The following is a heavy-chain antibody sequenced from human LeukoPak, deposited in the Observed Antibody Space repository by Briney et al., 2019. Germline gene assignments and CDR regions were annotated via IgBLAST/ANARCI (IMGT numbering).Heavy chain of an antibody. J-gene: IGHJ5*02. CDR2: IYHSGST. V-gene: IGHV4-38-2*02. CDR1: GYSINSGYY. Sequence: PSETLSLTCTVSGYSINSGYYWGWIRQPPGKGLEWIGSIYHSGSTYYNPSLKSRVTISVDTSKNQFSLKLSSVTAADTAVYYCARDIVVVPAAMPRGYNWFDPWGQGTLVTVSS. D-gene: IGHD2-2*01. CDR3: ARDIVVVPAAMPRGYNWFDP.